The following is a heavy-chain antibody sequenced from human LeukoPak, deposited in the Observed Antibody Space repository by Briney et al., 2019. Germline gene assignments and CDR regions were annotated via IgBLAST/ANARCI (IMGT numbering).Heavy chain of an antibody. V-gene: IGHV4-34*01. CDR3: ARGVRQYYYGSGSYYPPFYYYYYMDV. D-gene: IGHD3-10*01. CDR1: GRSFSGYY. Sequence: SETLSLTCAVYGRSFSGYYWSWIRQPPGKGLEWIGEINHSGSTNYNPSLKSRVTISVDTSKNQFSLKLSSVTAADTAVYYCARGVRQYYYGSGSYYPPFYYYYYMDVWGKGTTVTVSS. J-gene: IGHJ6*03. CDR2: INHSGST.